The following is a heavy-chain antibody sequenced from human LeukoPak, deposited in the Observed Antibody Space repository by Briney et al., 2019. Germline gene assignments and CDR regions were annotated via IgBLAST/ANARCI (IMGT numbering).Heavy chain of an antibody. D-gene: IGHD3-16*02. V-gene: IGHV4-39*07. J-gene: IGHJ5*02. CDR2: IYYSGST. Sequence: PSETLSLTCTVSGGSISSSSYYWGWIRQPPGKGLEWIGSIYYSGSTYYNPSLKSRVTISVDTSKNQFSLKLSSVTAADTAVYYCARDSADYVWGSYRPNKDWFDPWGQGTLVTVSS. CDR1: GGSISSSSYY. CDR3: ARDSADYVWGSYRPNKDWFDP.